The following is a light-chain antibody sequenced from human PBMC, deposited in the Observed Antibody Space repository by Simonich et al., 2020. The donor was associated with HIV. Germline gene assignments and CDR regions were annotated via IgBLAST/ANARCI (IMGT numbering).Light chain of an antibody. CDR2: YKSDSVK. V-gene: IGLV5-45*01. Sequence: QAVLTQPASLSASPGASASLTCTLRSGINVGTYRIYWYQQKPGSPPQYLLTYKSDSVKQPGSGVPSRFAGAKHASANAGILLISGLQSEDEADYYCMIWHSSAWVFGGGTKLTVL. CDR1: SGINVGTYR. J-gene: IGLJ3*02. CDR3: MIWHSSAWV.